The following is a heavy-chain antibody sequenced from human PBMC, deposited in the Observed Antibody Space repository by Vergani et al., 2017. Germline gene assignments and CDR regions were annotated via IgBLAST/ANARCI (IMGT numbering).Heavy chain of an antibody. V-gene: IGHV3-74*01. J-gene: IGHJ4*02. CDR3: AKERERWLQLNFFDF. D-gene: IGHD5-24*01. Sequence: EVQLVESGGGLVQPGRSLRLSCAASGFTFSSYWMHWVRQAPGKGLVWVSRINSDGSSTSYADSVKGRFTISRDNAKNTLYLQMNSLRAEDTAVYYCAKERERWLQLNFFDFWGQGTLVTVSS. CDR1: GFTFSSYW. CDR2: INSDGSST.